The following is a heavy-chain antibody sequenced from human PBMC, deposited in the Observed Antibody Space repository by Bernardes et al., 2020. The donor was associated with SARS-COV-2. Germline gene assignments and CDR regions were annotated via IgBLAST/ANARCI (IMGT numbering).Heavy chain of an antibody. CDR1: GFTFSNAW. D-gene: IGHD3-16*01. Sequence: GGSLRLSCAASGFTFSNAWMSWVRQAPGKGLEWVGRIKSKTDGGTTDYAAPVKGRFTISRDDSKNTLYLQMNSLKTEDTAVYYCTLKGERRYYYYGMDVWGQGTTVTVSS. J-gene: IGHJ6*02. CDR2: IKSKTDGGTT. V-gene: IGHV3-15*01. CDR3: TLKGERRYYYYGMDV.